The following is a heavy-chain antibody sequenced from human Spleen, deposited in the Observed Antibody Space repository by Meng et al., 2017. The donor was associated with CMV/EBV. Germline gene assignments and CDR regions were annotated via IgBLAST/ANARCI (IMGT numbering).Heavy chain of an antibody. Sequence: VRQAPGQGLEWMGGIFPMFGTTNYAQKFQGRVTITTDESTSTAYMELSSLRSEDTAVYYCASHDSSSSSPKGAGSMNYHYYYGLDVWGQGTTVTVSS. V-gene: IGHV1-69*05. J-gene: IGHJ6*02. CDR2: IFPMFGTT. CDR3: ASHDSSSSSPKGAGSMNYHYYYGLDV. D-gene: IGHD6-13*01.